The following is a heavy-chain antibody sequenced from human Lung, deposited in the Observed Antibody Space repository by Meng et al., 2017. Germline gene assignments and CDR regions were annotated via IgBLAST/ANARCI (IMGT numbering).Heavy chain of an antibody. J-gene: IGHJ4*02. D-gene: IGHD6-19*01. CDR3: ARSQQWLDS. CDR2: TYYRSKWYN. CDR1: GDSVSINSAA. Sequence: VHLQQSGPGLVKLSQTPSVTCAISGDSVSINSAAWNWIRQSPSRGLEWLGRTYYRSKWYNGYAVSVRSRITINPDTSKNQFSLQLNSVTPEDTAVYYCARSQQWLDSWGQGTLVTVSS. V-gene: IGHV6-1*01.